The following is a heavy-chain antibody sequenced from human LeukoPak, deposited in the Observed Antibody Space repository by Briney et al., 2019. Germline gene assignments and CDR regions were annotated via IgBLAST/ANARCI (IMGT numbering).Heavy chain of an antibody. CDR2: IVGSGRNT. V-gene: IGHV3-23*01. D-gene: IGHD3-22*01. Sequence: PGGSLRLSCPASGFTFSTYAMNWVRQAPGRGLEWVASIVGSGRNTYYVDSVKGRFTISRDNSKNTLYLQMNSLRAEDTAVYCCAKDPPVIPGYYDSSGYSPETFDYWGQGTLVTVSS. CDR1: GFTFSTYA. CDR3: AKDPPVIPGYYDSSGYSPETFDY. J-gene: IGHJ4*02.